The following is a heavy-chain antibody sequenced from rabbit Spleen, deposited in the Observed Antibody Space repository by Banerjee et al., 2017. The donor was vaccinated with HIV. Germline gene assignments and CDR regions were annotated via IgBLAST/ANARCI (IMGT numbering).Heavy chain of an antibody. J-gene: IGHJ3*01. CDR2: INTITGKT. CDR3: ARDLPDIIGWNFGF. CDR1: GFDLSQNYV. Sequence: QEQLVESGGGLVQPGGSLTLSCKASGFDLSQNYVMCWVRQAPGKGLEWIACINTITGKTVYATWAKGRFTISRASSTTVFLQMTNLTAADTATYFCARDLPDIIGWNFGFWGPGTLVTVS. D-gene: IGHD1-1*01. V-gene: IGHV1S45*01.